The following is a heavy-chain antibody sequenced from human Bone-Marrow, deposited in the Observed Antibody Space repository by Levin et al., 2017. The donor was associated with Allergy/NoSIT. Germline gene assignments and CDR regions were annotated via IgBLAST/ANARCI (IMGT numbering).Heavy chain of an antibody. CDR2: SRNKAKSYTT. Sequence: PGGSLRLSCAASGFTFSDYYMDWVRQAPGKGLEWVGRSRNKAKSYTTEYAASVKGRFTISRDGSKNSLYLQMNGLKTEDTAVYYCTRAVVTSTKNYLGFWGQGTLVTVSS. CDR1: GFTFSDYY. D-gene: IGHD2-21*02. J-gene: IGHJ4*02. V-gene: IGHV3-72*01. CDR3: TRAVVTSTKNYLGF.